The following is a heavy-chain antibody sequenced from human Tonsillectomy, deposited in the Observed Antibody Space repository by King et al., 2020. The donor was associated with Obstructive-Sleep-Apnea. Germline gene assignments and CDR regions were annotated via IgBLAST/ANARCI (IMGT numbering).Heavy chain of an antibody. D-gene: IGHD3-22*01. J-gene: IGHJ4*02. CDR1: GFTFSSFA. Sequence: VQSGGSLRLSCAASGFTFSSFAMSWVRQAPGKGLEWVSAISGSGSRTYYADPVKGRFTISRDNSKNTLFLQVSSLRAEDTAVYYCARSLFYSDRSGFLLCFNSWGEGTLVTVSS. V-gene: IGHV3-23*01. CDR3: ARSLFYSDRSGFLLCFNS. CDR2: ISGSGSRT.